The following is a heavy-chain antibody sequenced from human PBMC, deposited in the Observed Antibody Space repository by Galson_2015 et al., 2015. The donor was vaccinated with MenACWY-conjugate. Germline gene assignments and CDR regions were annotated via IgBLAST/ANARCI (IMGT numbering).Heavy chain of an antibody. Sequence: CAISGDSVSSNSAAWNWIRQSPSRGLEWLGRTYYKSKWYHDYAASVRSRVTLNQDTSNNLITLQLSYLTPEDAAVYYCAREAMLSTNFYAIDSWGQGTLVTVSA. J-gene: IGHJ4*02. V-gene: IGHV6-1*01. D-gene: IGHD2-2*01. CDR3: AREAMLSTNFYAIDS. CDR1: GDSVSSNSAA. CDR2: TYYKSKWYH.